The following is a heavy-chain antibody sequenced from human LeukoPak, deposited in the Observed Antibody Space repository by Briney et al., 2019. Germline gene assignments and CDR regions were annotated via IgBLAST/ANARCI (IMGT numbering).Heavy chain of an antibody. V-gene: IGHV3-48*02. Sequence: GGSLRLSCAASGFTFSSYAMSWVRQAPGKGLEWVSYISSSGSTIYYADSVKGRFTISRDNAKNSLYLQMNSLRDDDTAVYYCARGMVVAARDYWGQGTLVTVSS. J-gene: IGHJ4*02. CDR1: GFTFSSYA. CDR3: ARGMVVAARDY. D-gene: IGHD2-15*01. CDR2: ISSSGSTI.